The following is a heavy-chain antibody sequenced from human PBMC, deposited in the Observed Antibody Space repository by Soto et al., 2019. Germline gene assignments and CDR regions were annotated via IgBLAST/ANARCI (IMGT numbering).Heavy chain of an antibody. J-gene: IGHJ4*02. Sequence: EVQLVESGGGLVQPGGSLRLSCAASGFTLSSYSMHWVRQAPGKGLEWVSYFSGSGGTIYYADSVKGRFTISRDNAKNSLSVQMNSLRDEDTAVYFCARETGLRSSGWSYYFDFWGQGTLVTVSS. V-gene: IGHV3-48*02. D-gene: IGHD6-19*01. CDR1: GFTLSSYS. CDR3: ARETGLRSSGWSYYFDF. CDR2: FSGSGGTI.